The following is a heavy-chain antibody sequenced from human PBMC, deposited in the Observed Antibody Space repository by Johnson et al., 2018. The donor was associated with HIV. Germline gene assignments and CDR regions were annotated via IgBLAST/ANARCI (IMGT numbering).Heavy chain of an antibody. Sequence: VQLVESGGGLVQPGGSLRLSCAASGFTFSSYWMHWVRQTPGKGLEWVSGISWNGGSTGYVNYVRGRFTISRDNAKMSLDLKMNRLRAEDTALYYCPSRYDSSGYYPDAFDIWGQGTMVTVSS. CDR1: GFTFSSYW. D-gene: IGHD3-22*01. CDR2: ISWNGGST. J-gene: IGHJ3*02. CDR3: PSRYDSSGYYPDAFDI. V-gene: IGHV3-20*04.